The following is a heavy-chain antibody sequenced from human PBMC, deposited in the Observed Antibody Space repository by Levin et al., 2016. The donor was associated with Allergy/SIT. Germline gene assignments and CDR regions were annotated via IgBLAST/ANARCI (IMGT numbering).Heavy chain of an antibody. CDR1: GGSFSGYY. CDR3: ARHGAYYYDSSGYYGWFDP. D-gene: IGHD3-22*01. J-gene: IGHJ5*02. Sequence: SETLSLTCAVYGGSFSGYYWSWIRQPPGKGLEWIGEINHSGSTNYNPSLKSRVTISVDTSKNQFSLKLSSVTAADTAVYYCARHGAYYYDSSGYYGWFDPWGQGTLVTVSS. V-gene: IGHV4-34*01. CDR2: INHSGST.